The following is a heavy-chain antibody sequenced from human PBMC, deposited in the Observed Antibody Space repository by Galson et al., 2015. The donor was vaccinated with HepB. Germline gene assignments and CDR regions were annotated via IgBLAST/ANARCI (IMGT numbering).Heavy chain of an antibody. Sequence: SLRLSCAASGFTFSDYYMRWIRQAPGKGLEWISYISSSSIYTNYADSVKGRFTISRDNAKNSLYLQMNSLRAEDTAVYYCVRVADVDYGDHSHFDHWGQGTLVTVSS. CDR1: GFTFSDYY. J-gene: IGHJ4*02. CDR2: ISSSSIYT. D-gene: IGHD4-17*01. V-gene: IGHV3-11*06. CDR3: VRVADVDYGDHSHFDH.